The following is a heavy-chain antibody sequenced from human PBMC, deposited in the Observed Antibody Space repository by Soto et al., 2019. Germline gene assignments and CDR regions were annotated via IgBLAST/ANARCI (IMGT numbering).Heavy chain of an antibody. Sequence: SDTLSLTCTVSGGSISSYYWSWIRQPPGKGLEWIGYIYYSGSTNYNPSLKSRVTISVDTSKNQFSLKLSSVTAADTAVYYCARGPRQWLVLSYFDYWGQGTLVTVSS. CDR3: ARGPRQWLVLSYFDY. CDR2: IYYSGST. CDR1: GGSISSYY. D-gene: IGHD6-19*01. V-gene: IGHV4-59*08. J-gene: IGHJ4*02.